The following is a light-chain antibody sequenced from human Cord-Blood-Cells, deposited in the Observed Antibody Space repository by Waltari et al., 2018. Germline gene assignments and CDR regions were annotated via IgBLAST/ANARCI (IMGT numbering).Light chain of an antibody. Sequence: QSALTQPASVSGSPGQSITISCPGTSSDVGSSNLVSWYQKHPGKTPKLMIYEGSKRPSGVSNRFSGSKSGNTASLTISGLQAEDEADYYCCSYAGSSTWVFGGGTKLTVL. CDR2: EGS. J-gene: IGLJ3*02. CDR1: SSDVGSSNL. V-gene: IGLV2-23*01. CDR3: CSYAGSSTWV.